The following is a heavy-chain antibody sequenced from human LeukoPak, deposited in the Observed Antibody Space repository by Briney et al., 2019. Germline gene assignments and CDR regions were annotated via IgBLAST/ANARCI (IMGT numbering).Heavy chain of an antibody. D-gene: IGHD1-7*01. J-gene: IGHJ4*02. CDR1: GGSITSYC. CDR2: IYYTGST. Sequence: SETLSLTCTVSGGSITSYCWSWIRQPPGKGLEWIGYIYYTGSTNYNPSLKSRVTISVDTSKNQFSLKLSSVAAADTAVYYCARGVTGTTPFDYWGQGTLVTVSS. CDR3: ARGVTGTTPFDY. V-gene: IGHV4-59*08.